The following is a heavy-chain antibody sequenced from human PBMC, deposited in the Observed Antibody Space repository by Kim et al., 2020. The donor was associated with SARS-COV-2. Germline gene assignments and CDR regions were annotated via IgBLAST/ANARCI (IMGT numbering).Heavy chain of an antibody. V-gene: IGHV1-18*01. Sequence: ASVKVSCKASGYTFTSYGISWVRQAPGQGLEWMGWISAYNGNTNYAQKLQGRVTMTTDTSTSTAYMELRSLRSDDTAVYYCARPYYDFWSGYYKMVTYGMDVWGQGTTVTVSS. CDR2: ISAYNGNT. J-gene: IGHJ6*02. CDR1: GYTFTSYG. D-gene: IGHD3-3*01. CDR3: ARPYYDFWSGYYKMVTYGMDV.